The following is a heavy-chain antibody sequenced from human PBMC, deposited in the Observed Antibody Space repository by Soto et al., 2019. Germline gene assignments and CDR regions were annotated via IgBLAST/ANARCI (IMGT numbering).Heavy chain of an antibody. D-gene: IGHD6-19*01. Sequence: GGSLRLSCAVSGFTVSNNYMSWVRQAPGKGLEGVSVIYSGGYTAYGDSVKGRFTISRDNSKNTLYLQMNSLRAEDTAVYYCAKIWFSVAGKNDYWGQGTQVTVSS. CDR2: IYSGGYT. J-gene: IGHJ4*02. V-gene: IGHV3-53*01. CDR3: AKIWFSVAGKNDY. CDR1: GFTVSNNY.